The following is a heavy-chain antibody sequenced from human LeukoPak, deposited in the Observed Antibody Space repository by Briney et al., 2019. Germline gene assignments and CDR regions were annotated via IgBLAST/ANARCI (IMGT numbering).Heavy chain of an antibody. CDR1: GFTFSGYG. CDR2: IWYDGSNK. D-gene: IGHD3-9*01. Sequence: GGSLRLSCAASGFTFSGYGMHGVRQAPGKGLEGGAVIWYDGSNKYYADSVKGRFTISRDNSKNTLYLQMNSLRAEDTAVYYCARATLRYFDWSLGYWGQGTLVTVSS. V-gene: IGHV3-33*01. J-gene: IGHJ4*02. CDR3: ARATLRYFDWSLGY.